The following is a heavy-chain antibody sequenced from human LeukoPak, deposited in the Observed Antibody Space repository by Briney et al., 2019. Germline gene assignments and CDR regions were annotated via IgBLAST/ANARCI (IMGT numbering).Heavy chain of an antibody. D-gene: IGHD3-22*01. V-gene: IGHV1-69*13. CDR1: GGTFTIYA. CDR2: IIPIFGTA. J-gene: IGHJ6*02. CDR3: ARTNYYDSSGYQGAGTYYYGMDV. Sequence: GASVTVSCTASGGTFTIYAISWVRQAPGQGLEWMGGIIPIFGTANYAQKFQGRVTITADESTSTAYMELSSLRSDDTAVYYCARTNYYDSSGYQGAGTYYYGMDVWGPGTTVTVSS.